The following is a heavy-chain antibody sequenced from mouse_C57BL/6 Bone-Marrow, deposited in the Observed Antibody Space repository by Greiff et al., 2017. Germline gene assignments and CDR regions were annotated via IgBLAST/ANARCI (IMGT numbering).Heavy chain of an antibody. CDR1: GYTFTSYW. J-gene: IGHJ2*01. Sequence: VQLKQPGAELVKPGASVKLSCKASGYTFTSYWMHWVKQRPGQGLEWIGMIHPNSGSTNYNEKFKSKATLTVDKSSSTAYMQLSSLTSEDSAVYYCSPTVVEGDYWGQGTTLTVSS. CDR2: IHPNSGST. CDR3: SPTVVEGDY. V-gene: IGHV1-64*01. D-gene: IGHD1-1*01.